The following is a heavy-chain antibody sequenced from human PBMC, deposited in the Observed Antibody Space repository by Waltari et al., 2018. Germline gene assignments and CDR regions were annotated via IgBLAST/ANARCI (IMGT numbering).Heavy chain of an antibody. D-gene: IGHD3-10*01. CDR3: ARARITMVRGVTLDAVDI. J-gene: IGHJ3*02. CDR1: GFTFSSYW. CDR2: IKHDGSKK. V-gene: IGHV3-7*01. Sequence: EVQLVESGGGLVQPGGSLRLSCAASGFTFSSYWMSWVRQAPGKGLEWVANIKHDGSKKYAVDSLKGRFTISRENAKNSLYLQMNSLRAEDTAVYYCARARITMVRGVTLDAVDIWGQGTMVTVSS.